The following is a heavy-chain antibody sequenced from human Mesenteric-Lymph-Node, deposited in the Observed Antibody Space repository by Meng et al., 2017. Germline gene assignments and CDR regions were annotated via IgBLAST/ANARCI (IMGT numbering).Heavy chain of an antibody. Sequence: GESLKISCAASGFTFSSYAMSWVRQAPGKGLEWVSAISGSGGSTYYADSVKGRFTISRDNSKNTLYLQMNSLRAEDTAVYYCARVRVGAYYFDYWGQGTLVTVSS. J-gene: IGHJ4*02. CDR3: ARVRVGAYYFDY. CDR2: ISGSGGST. V-gene: IGHV3-23*01. CDR1: GFTFSSYA. D-gene: IGHD1-26*01.